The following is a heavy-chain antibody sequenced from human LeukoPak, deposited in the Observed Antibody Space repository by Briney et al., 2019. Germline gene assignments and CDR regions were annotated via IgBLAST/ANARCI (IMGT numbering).Heavy chain of an antibody. CDR1: VGTFTSYA. D-gene: IGHD3-10*01. J-gene: IGHJ5*02. V-gene: IGHV1-69*13. Sequence: GASVTLSCKASVGTFTSYAISWVRQAPGQGLEWRGGIIPIFGTANYAQKYQGRVTITADESTSTAYMELSSLRSEDTAVYYCARDARYYYGSGSYGRNWFDPWGQGTLVTVSS. CDR2: IIPIFGTA. CDR3: ARDARYYYGSGSYGRNWFDP.